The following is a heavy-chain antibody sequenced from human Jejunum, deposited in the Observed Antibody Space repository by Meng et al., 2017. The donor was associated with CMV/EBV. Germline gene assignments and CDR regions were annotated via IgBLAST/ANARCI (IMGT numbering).Heavy chain of an antibody. CDR3: TRDQMVLGTIYHWFDP. Sequence: GYSLMDSDGHWVRQAPGQGLGWMGWVNPNTGVTTYAQRFRGRVSMTRDTSINTVYLELSRLTPDDTAMYYCTRDQMVLGTIYHWFDPWGQGTLVTVSS. V-gene: IGHV1-2*02. D-gene: IGHD1-1*01. CDR1: GYSLMDSD. J-gene: IGHJ5*02. CDR2: VNPNTGVT.